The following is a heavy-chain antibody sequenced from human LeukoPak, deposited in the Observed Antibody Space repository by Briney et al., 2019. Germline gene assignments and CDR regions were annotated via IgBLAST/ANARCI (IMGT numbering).Heavy chain of an antibody. J-gene: IGHJ5*02. CDR3: ARDSAATAILAFNWFDP. Sequence: GGSLRLSCAASGFTFSTYSMNWVRQAPGKGLEWVSYISGSSSAIYYADSVKGRFTISRDNAKNSLYLQMNSLRAEDTAVYYCARDSAATAILAFNWFDPWGQGTLVTVSS. CDR2: ISGSSSAI. CDR1: GFTFSTYS. V-gene: IGHV3-48*01. D-gene: IGHD5-18*01.